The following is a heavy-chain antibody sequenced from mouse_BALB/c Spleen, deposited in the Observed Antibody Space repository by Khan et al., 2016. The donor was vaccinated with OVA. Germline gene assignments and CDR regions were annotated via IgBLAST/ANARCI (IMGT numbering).Heavy chain of an antibody. Sequence: VQLVESGPELKKPGEPVKISCKASGYTFKKNGMNWAKQAPGKGLKWMGWINTYTGEPTYADDFKGRFAFSLETSASTAYLQINNLKNEDTATYFCARVGFSVTMDYWGQGTSVTVSS. V-gene: IGHV9-3-1*01. J-gene: IGHJ4*01. CDR3: ARVGFSVTMDY. CDR1: GYTFKKNG. CDR2: INTYTGEP.